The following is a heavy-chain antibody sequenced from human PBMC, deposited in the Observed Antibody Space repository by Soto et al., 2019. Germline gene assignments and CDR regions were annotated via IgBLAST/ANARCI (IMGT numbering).Heavy chain of an antibody. CDR3: VSQRTTVPTQAYFDY. D-gene: IGHD4-17*01. Sequence: SETLSLTCTVSGSSVTNSSYYWGWIRQSPGKGLEWIGSVYYRGRSYSKSSVKSRVTISVDTSKNRFSLSLNSVTASDTAVYFCVSQRTTVPTQAYFDYWVPGALVTVSS. J-gene: IGHJ4*02. CDR2: VYYRGRS. CDR1: GSSVTNSSYY. V-gene: IGHV4-39*01.